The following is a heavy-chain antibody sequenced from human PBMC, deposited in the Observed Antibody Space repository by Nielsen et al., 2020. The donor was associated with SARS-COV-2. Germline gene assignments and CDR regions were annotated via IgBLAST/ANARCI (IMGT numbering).Heavy chain of an antibody. D-gene: IGHD2-2*01. V-gene: IGHV3-48*01. CDR3: ARGIVVVPNLPLGGIDY. Sequence: GGSLRLSCAASGFTFSSYSMNWVRQAPGKGLEWVSYISSSSSTIYYADSVKGRFTISRDNAKNSLYLQMNSLRAEDTAVYYCARGIVVVPNLPLGGIDYWGQGTLVTVSS. CDR2: ISSSSSTI. CDR1: GFTFSSYS. J-gene: IGHJ4*02.